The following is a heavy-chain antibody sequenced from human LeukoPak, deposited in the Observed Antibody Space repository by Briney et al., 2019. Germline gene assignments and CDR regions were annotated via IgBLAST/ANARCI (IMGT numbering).Heavy chain of an antibody. J-gene: IGHJ4*02. V-gene: IGHV3-15*01. CDR1: GFTFSNAW. Sequence: PGGSLRLSCAASGFTFSNAWMSWVRQAPGKGLEWVGRIKSKTDGGTTDYAAPVKGRFTISRDDSKNTLYLQMNSLKTEDTAVYYCTTDQGLGYDSSGYYYFDYWGQGTLVTVSS. CDR3: TTDQGLGYDSSGYYYFDY. CDR2: IKSKTDGGTT. D-gene: IGHD3-22*01.